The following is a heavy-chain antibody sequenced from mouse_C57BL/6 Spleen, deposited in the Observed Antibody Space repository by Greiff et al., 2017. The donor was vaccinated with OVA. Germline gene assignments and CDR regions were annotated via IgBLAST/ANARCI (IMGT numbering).Heavy chain of an antibody. CDR1: GFTFTDYY. D-gene: IGHD3-3*01. J-gene: IGHJ4*01. V-gene: IGHV7-3*01. CDR2: IRNKANGYTS. CDR3: ARYRGDENGMDY. Sequence: EVQLVESGGGLVQPGGSLSLSCAASGFTFTDYYMSWVRQPPGKALEWFGFIRNKANGYTSEYSASVQGRFTISRDNSQSILYLQMNALRAEDSATYYCARYRGDENGMDYWGQGTSVTVSA.